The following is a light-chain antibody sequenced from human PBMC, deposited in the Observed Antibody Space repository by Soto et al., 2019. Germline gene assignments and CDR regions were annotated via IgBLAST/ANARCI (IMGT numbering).Light chain of an antibody. J-gene: IGLJ3*02. V-gene: IGLV8-61*01. CDR3: VLYMGSGIWM. CDR1: SGSVSTTYY. CDR2: STD. Sequence: QAVVTQEPSFSVSPGRTVTLTCGLNSGSVSTTYYPTWYQQTPGQAPRTLIYSTDTRSSGVPDRFSGSILGNKAALTITGAQAEDESDYYCVLYMGSGIWMFGGGTKLTVL.